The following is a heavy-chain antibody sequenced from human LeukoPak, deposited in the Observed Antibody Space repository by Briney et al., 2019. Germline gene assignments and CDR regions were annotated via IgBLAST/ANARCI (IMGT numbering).Heavy chain of an antibody. Sequence: PSETLSLTCTVSGGSISSSSYYWGWIRQPPGKGLEWIGNIYYSGSTYYNPSLKSRVTISVDTSKNQFSLKLTSVTAADTAVYYCATLNLNTIQAYCGGDCYLYYFDYWGQGTLVTVSP. V-gene: IGHV4-39*01. CDR2: IYYSGST. CDR1: GGSISSSSYY. J-gene: IGHJ4*02. D-gene: IGHD2-21*01. CDR3: ATLNLNTIQAYCGGDCYLYYFDY.